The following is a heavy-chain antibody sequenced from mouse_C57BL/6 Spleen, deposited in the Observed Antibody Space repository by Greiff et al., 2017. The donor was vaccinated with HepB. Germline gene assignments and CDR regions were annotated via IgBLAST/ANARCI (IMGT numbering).Heavy chain of an antibody. D-gene: IGHD2-14*01. CDR2: IDPSDSYT. CDR1: GYTFTSYW. V-gene: IGHV1-69*01. Sequence: VQLQQPGAELVMPGASVKLSCKASGYTFTSYWMHWVKQRPGQGLEWIGEIDPSDSYTNYNQKFKGKTTLTVDKSSSTAYMQLSSLTSEDSAVYYCARRVRWYFDGGGTGTTVTVSS. J-gene: IGHJ1*03. CDR3: ARRVRWYFDG.